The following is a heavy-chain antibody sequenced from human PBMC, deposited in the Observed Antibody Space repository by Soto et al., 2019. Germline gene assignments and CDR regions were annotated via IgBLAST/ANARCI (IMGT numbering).Heavy chain of an antibody. CDR3: ARDLTTYGSPHFDY. CDR2: INSGGTYR. Sequence: EVQLVESGGGLVKRGGSLTLSCAASGFMFSSYKMNWVRQAPGKGLEWVSSINSGGTYRYYEDSVQGRFTISRNNARNSFYLQMDSLGVEDTAVYYCARDLTTYGSPHFDYWGQGNLVTVFS. D-gene: IGHD3-10*01. CDR1: GFMFSSYK. V-gene: IGHV3-21*06. J-gene: IGHJ4*02.